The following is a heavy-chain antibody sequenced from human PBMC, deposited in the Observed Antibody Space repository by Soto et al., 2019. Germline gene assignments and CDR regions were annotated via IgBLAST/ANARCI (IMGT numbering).Heavy chain of an antibody. D-gene: IGHD1-7*01. CDR2: IYYSGNT. Sequence: SETLSLTRTVSGGSISSYYWSWIRQPPGKGLEWIGYIYYSGNTNYNPSLKSRVTISVDTSKNQFSLKLSSVTAADTAVYYCGRGEVDRYNWNYGIDYWGQGTLVTVSS. J-gene: IGHJ4*02. CDR3: GRGEVDRYNWNYGIDY. V-gene: IGHV4-59*01. CDR1: GGSISSYY.